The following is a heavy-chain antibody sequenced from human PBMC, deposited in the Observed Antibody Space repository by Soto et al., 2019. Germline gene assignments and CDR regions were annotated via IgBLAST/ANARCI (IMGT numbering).Heavy chain of an antibody. CDR1: GFTFSSYA. CDR2: ISYDGSNK. CDR3: ASSYCSGGSCYGLDP. D-gene: IGHD2-15*01. J-gene: IGHJ5*02. Sequence: QVPLVESGGGVVQPGRSLRLSCAASGFTFSSYAMHWVRQAPGKGLEWVAVISYDGSNKYYADSVKGRFTISRDNSKNTLYLQMNSLRAEDTAVYCCASSYCSGGSCYGLDPWGQGTLVTVSS. V-gene: IGHV3-30-3*01.